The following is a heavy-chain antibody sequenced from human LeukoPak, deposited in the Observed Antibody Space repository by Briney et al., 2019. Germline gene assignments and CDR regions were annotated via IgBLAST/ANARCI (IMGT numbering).Heavy chain of an antibody. Sequence: ASVKVSCKASGYTFTSYAMHWVRQAPVQRLEWMGWINAGNGNTKYSQKFQGRVTITRDTSASTAYMELSSLRSEDTAVYYCARDTISSRGTLGYWGQGTLVTVSS. CDR2: INAGNGNT. CDR3: ARDTISSRGTLGY. V-gene: IGHV1-3*01. D-gene: IGHD6-13*01. J-gene: IGHJ4*02. CDR1: GYTFTSYA.